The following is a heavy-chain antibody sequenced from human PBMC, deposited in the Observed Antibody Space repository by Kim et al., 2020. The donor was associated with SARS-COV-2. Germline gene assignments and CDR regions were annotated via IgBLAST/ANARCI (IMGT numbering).Heavy chain of an antibody. D-gene: IGHD6-19*01. Sequence: ASVKVSCKTSGFIFVGFYIHWVRQAPGQGLEWMGRINPNNGATNYAQTFQGRVTMTSETSINTAYMALNRLTSDDTAVYFCARSPEIGSGCYWIDFWGQGTLVTVSS. CDR3: ARSPEIGSGCYWIDF. V-gene: IGHV1-2*06. J-gene: IGHJ4*02. CDR2: INPNNGAT. CDR1: GFIFVGFY.